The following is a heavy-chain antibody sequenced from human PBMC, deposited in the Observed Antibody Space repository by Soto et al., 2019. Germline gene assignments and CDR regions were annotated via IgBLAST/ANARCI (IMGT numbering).Heavy chain of an antibody. CDR1: GFTVSSNY. CDR2: IYSGGST. V-gene: IGHV3-66*01. Sequence: GGSLRLFCAASGFTVSSNYMSWVRQAPGKGLEWVSVIYSGGSTYYADSVKGRFTISRDNSKNTLYLQMNSLRAEDTAVYYCARVMTTGSYYGMDVWGQATTVPVSS. CDR3: ARVMTTGSYYGMDV. D-gene: IGHD4-4*01. J-gene: IGHJ6*02.